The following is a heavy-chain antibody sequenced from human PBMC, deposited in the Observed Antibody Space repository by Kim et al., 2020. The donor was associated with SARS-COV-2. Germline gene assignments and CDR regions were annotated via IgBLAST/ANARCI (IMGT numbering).Heavy chain of an antibody. CDR2: IYYSGST. CDR3: ARVNRGYCSGGSCYLFHAFDI. D-gene: IGHD2-15*01. CDR1: GGSISSYY. J-gene: IGHJ3*02. V-gene: IGHV4-59*13. Sequence: SETLSLTCTVSGGSISSYYWSWIRQPPGKGLEWIGYIYYSGSTNYNPSLKSRVTISVDTSKNQFSLKLSSVTAADTAVYYCARVNRGYCSGGSCYLFHAFDIWGQGTMVTVSS.